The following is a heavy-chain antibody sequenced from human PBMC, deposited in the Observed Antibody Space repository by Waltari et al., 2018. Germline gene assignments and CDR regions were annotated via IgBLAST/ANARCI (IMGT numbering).Heavy chain of an antibody. Sequence: EVQLVESGGGLVEPGGSLRLSCAGSRFTFSTAWMHWVRQAPGKGLEWVGRIKSKINGGTTEYGAPVKGRFTISRDDSKNTVYLQMNSLKTEDTGVYYCGDFTAFDYWGQGSLVTVSS. CDR3: GDFTAFDY. D-gene: IGHD2-8*02. V-gene: IGHV3-15*01. CDR2: IKSKINGGTT. CDR1: RFTFSTAW. J-gene: IGHJ4*02.